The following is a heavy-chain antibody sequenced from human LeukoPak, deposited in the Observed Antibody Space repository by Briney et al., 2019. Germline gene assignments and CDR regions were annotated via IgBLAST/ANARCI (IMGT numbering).Heavy chain of an antibody. CDR3: AKMVAATRYFDY. CDR1: GCTFSSYA. D-gene: IGHD2-15*01. J-gene: IGHJ4*02. Sequence: GGSLRLSCAASGCTFSSYAMSWVRQAPGKGLEWDSAISGSGGSTYYADSVKGRFTISRDNSKNTLYLQMNSLRAEDTAVYYCAKMVAATRYFDYWGQGTLVTVSS. CDR2: ISGSGGST. V-gene: IGHV3-23*01.